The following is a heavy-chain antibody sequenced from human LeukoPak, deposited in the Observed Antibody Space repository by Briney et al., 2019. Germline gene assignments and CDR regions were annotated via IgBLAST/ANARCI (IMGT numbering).Heavy chain of an antibody. V-gene: IGHV3-48*04. Sequence: GGSLRLSCAASGFTFSSYSMNWVRQAPGKGLEWVSYISSSSSTIYYADSVKGRFTISRDNAKNSLYLQMNSLRAEDTAVYYCARDASLTMVRGVRYFDYWGQGTLVTVSS. CDR1: GFTFSSYS. CDR2: ISSSSSTI. D-gene: IGHD3-10*01. CDR3: ARDASLTMVRGVRYFDY. J-gene: IGHJ4*02.